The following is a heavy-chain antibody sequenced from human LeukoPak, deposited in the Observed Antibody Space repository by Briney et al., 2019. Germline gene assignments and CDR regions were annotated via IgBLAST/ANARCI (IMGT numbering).Heavy chain of an antibody. J-gene: IGHJ6*02. CDR1: GGSISSGNYY. V-gene: IGHV4-39*07. CDR3: ARGGYSYGYSSGMDV. CDR2: INHSGST. D-gene: IGHD5-18*01. Sequence: SETLSLTCTVSGGSISSGNYYWGWIRHPPGRGLEWIGEINHSGSTNYNPSLKSRVTISVDTSKNQFSLKLSSVTAADTAVYYCARGGYSYGYSSGMDVWGQGTTVTVSS.